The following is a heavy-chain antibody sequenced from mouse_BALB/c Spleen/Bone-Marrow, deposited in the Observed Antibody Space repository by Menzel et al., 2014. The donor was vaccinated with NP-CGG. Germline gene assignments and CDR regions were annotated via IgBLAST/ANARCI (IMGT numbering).Heavy chain of an antibody. V-gene: IGHV1-7*01. CDR2: INPSTGYT. Sequence: QVQLQQSGAELAKPGASVKMSCKASGYTFTSYWMHWVKQRPGQGLEWIGYINPSTGYTEYNQKFKDKATLTADKSSSTAYMQLSSLTSEDSTVYYCARYGNYGDYFDYWGQGTTLTVSS. CDR1: GYTFTSYW. CDR3: ARYGNYGDYFDY. J-gene: IGHJ2*01. D-gene: IGHD2-1*01.